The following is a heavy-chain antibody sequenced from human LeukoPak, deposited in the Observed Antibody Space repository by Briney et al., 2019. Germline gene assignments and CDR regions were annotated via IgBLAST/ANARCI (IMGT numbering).Heavy chain of an antibody. D-gene: IGHD6-19*01. V-gene: IGHV3-74*03. J-gene: IGHJ4*02. CDR2: VNPQGTAT. CDR3: ARARWSSTGWFLGY. CDR1: GFTFSSYW. Sequence: GGSRRLSCAASGFTFSSYWMHWVRQAPGKGLVWVSRVNPQGTATTYTDSVKGRFTISSDNAKDALHLQLDNLRAEDTAVYYCARARWSSTGWFLGYWGQGTLVTVSS.